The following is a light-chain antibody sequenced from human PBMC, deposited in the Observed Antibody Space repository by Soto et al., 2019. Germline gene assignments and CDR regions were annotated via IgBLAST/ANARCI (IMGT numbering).Light chain of an antibody. Sequence: DIQMTQSPSTLSASVGDRVTITCRASQSINNWLDWYQQKPGKAPKLLIYKASSLESGVPSRFSGSGSGTEFTLTISSLQPDDFASYYCQQYNTSPLTFGGGTKVEIK. CDR2: KAS. CDR3: QQYNTSPLT. J-gene: IGKJ4*01. CDR1: QSINNW. V-gene: IGKV1-5*03.